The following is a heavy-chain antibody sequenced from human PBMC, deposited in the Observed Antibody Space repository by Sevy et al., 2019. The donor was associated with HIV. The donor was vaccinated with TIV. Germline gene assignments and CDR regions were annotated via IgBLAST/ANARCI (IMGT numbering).Heavy chain of an antibody. D-gene: IGHD2-15*01. V-gene: IGHV4-4*07. CDR3: ARAPGGYCGGGSCYSNWFDP. CDR2: IYTSGST. Sequence: SETLSLTCTVSGGSISSYYWSWIRQPAGKGLEWIGRIYTSGSTNYNPSLKSRVTMSVDTSKNQCSLKLSSVTAADTAVYYCARAPGGYCGGGSCYSNWFDPWGQGTLVTVSS. CDR1: GGSISSYY. J-gene: IGHJ5*02.